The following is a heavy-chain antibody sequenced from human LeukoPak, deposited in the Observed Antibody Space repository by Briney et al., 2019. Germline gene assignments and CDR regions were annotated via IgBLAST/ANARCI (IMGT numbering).Heavy chain of an antibody. Sequence: PGGSLRLSCAASGFTFSSYEMNWVRQAPGKGLEWVSYISSSGSTIYYADSVKGRFTISRDNAKNSLYLQMNSLRAEDTAVYYCARLHCGGDCYSSHWGQGTLVTVSS. D-gene: IGHD2-21*02. CDR1: GFTFSSYE. CDR3: ARLHCGGDCYSSH. V-gene: IGHV3-48*03. J-gene: IGHJ4*02. CDR2: ISSSGSTI.